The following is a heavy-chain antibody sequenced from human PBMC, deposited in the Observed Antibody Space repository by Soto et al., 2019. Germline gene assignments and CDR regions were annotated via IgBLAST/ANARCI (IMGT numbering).Heavy chain of an antibody. CDR1: GFSLSTSGVG. Sequence: QITLKESGPTLVKPTQTLTLTCTFSGFSLSTSGVGVGWIRQPPGKALEWLALLYWDDDKRYSPSLKSRLTITKDTSKNQVVLTMTNMDPVDTATYYCAHSKTTSVTTWLGYYWDYMDVWGKGTTVTVSS. D-gene: IGHD4-17*01. CDR2: LYWDDDK. J-gene: IGHJ6*03. CDR3: AHSKTTSVTTWLGYYWDYMDV. V-gene: IGHV2-5*02.